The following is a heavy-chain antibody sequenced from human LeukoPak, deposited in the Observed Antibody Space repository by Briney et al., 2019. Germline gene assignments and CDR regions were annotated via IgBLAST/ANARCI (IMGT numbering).Heavy chain of an antibody. CDR3: AKHRDFWSGYPTGY. Sequence: GGSLRLSCAASGFTFSNYWMSWVRQAPGKGLEWVSAISGSGGSTYYADSVKGRFTISRDNSKNTLYLQMNSLRAEDTAVYYCAKHRDFWSGYPTGYWGQGTLVTVSS. D-gene: IGHD3-3*01. J-gene: IGHJ4*02. CDR2: ISGSGGST. V-gene: IGHV3-23*01. CDR1: GFTFSNYW.